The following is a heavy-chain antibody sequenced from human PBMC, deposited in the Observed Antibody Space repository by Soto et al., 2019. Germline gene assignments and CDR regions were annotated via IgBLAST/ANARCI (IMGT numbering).Heavy chain of an antibody. CDR2: LSGSGGTT. V-gene: IGHV3-23*01. D-gene: IGHD3-10*01. J-gene: IGHJ4*02. CDR3: AKQRAGYGSGSDTFYFDF. Sequence: PXGSLRLACSTAGFTFSTYAMNWVRQAPGKGLEWVSALSGSGGTTYYADSVRGRFTISRDNSKNTLFLQMSSLRAEDTALYYCAKQRAGYGSGSDTFYFDFWGQGTLVTVSS. CDR1: GFTFSTYA.